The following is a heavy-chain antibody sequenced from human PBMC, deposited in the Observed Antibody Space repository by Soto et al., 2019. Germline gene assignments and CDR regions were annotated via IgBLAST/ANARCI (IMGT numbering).Heavy chain of an antibody. CDR1: GFTFIGHS. CDR3: ARFFWSGPSSLYNSGGMEV. V-gene: IGHV3-21*01. CDR2: IDYRSDI. D-gene: IGHD3-3*01. Sequence: GVPPSLSKAASGFTFIGHSMHRILQAPEKGLEWVSSIDYRSDIDYADSVKGRFTISRDNAKNSLYLQMNSLRAEDTAVYYCARFFWSGPSSLYNSGGMEVRGKRTTVPGS. J-gene: IGHJ6*03.